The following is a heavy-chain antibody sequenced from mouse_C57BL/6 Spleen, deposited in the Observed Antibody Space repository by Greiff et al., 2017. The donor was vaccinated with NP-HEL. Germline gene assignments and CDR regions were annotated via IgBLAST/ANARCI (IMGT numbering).Heavy chain of an antibody. D-gene: IGHD1-1*01. J-gene: IGHJ3*01. V-gene: IGHV1-22*01. CDR2: INPNNGGT. Sequence: VQLQQSGPELVKPGASVKMSCKASGYTFTDYNMHWVKQSHGKSLEWIGYINPNNGGTSYNQKFKGKATLTVNTSSSTAYMELRSLTSEDSAVYYCARPDYYGSSPWFAYWGQGTLVTVSS. CDR1: GYTFTDYN. CDR3: ARPDYYGSSPWFAY.